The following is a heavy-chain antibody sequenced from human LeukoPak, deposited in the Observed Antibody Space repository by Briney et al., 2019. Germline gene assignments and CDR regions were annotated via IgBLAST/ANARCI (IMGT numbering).Heavy chain of an antibody. Sequence: PGGSLRLSCAASGFTFSSYGMHWVRQAPGKGLEWVAFIRYDGSNKYYADSVKGRFTISRDNAKNSLYLQMNSLRAEDTAVYYCAREGLIGISYGMDVWGQGTTVTVSS. V-gene: IGHV3-30*02. CDR2: IRYDGSNK. CDR3: AREGLIGISYGMDV. CDR1: GFTFSSYG. D-gene: IGHD2-8*01. J-gene: IGHJ6*02.